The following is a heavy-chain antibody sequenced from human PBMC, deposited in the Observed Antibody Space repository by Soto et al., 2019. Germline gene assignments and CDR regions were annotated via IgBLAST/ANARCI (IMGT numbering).Heavy chain of an antibody. J-gene: IGHJ4*02. CDR1: GGSISSSNW. V-gene: IGHV4-4*02. Sequence: QVQLQESGPGLVKPSGTLSLTCAVSGGSISSSNWWSWVRQPPGKGLEWIGEIYHSGSTNYNPSLKRRVTISVDKSKNQFSLKLSSVTAADTAVYYCASAAYYDSSGYPNYYFDYWGQGTLVTVSS. D-gene: IGHD3-22*01. CDR2: IYHSGST. CDR3: ASAAYYDSSGYPNYYFDY.